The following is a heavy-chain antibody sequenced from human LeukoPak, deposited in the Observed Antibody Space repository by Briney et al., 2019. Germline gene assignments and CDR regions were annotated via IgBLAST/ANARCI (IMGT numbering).Heavy chain of an antibody. CDR2: IYYSGST. Sequence: SQTLSLTCTVSGESISRFDHCWSALRQHPGKGLEWIGYIYYSGSTYYNPSLKSRVTISVDTSKNQFSLKLISVAAAGADVSYCSRDSGYGSADYWGQGTLVTVST. J-gene: IGHJ4*02. CDR1: GESISRFDHC. CDR3: SRDSGYGSADY. D-gene: IGHD3-10*01. V-gene: IGHV4-31*03.